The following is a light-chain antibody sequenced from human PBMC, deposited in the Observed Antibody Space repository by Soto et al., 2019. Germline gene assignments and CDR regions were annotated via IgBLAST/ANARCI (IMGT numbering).Light chain of an antibody. CDR1: QSISSY. J-gene: IGKJ1*01. Sequence: DIQMTQSPSSLSASVGDRVTITCRASQSISSYLNWYQQKPGKAPKLLIYAASSLQSGVPSRFSGSGSGTDFTLTTSSLQPEDFATYYCQQSYSTLRTFGQGTKVDI. CDR2: AAS. V-gene: IGKV1-39*01. CDR3: QQSYSTLRT.